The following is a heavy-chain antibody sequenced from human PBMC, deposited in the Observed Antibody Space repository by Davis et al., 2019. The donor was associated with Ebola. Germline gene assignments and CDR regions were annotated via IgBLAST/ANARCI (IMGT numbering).Heavy chain of an antibody. CDR2: ISYDGSNK. D-gene: IGHD6-6*01. CDR1: GFTVSSNY. CDR3: VKGRHDTSVFDH. J-gene: IGHJ4*02. V-gene: IGHV3-30*18. Sequence: GGSLRLSCAASGFTVSSNYMSWVRQAPGNGLEWVALISYDGSNKYYADSLKGRFTISRDSSKNVVYLQMNSLRAEDTAVYYCVKGRHDTSVFDHWGQGTLVTVSS.